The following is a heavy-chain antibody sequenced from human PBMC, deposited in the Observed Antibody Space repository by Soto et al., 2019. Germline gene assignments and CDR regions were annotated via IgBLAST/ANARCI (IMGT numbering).Heavy chain of an antibody. CDR2: ISFDGHDQ. CDR1: GFPFSNYG. CDR3: AKMLSVIAVAGTGAFGY. V-gene: IGHV3-30*18. Sequence: PGGSLRLSCAASGFPFSNYGMHWVRQAPGKGLEWMAVISFDGHDQDYADSVKGRFTISRDNSKSTLYLQMNSLRAEDTAVYYCAKMLSVIAVAGTGAFGYWGQGTLVTVSS. J-gene: IGHJ4*02. D-gene: IGHD6-19*01.